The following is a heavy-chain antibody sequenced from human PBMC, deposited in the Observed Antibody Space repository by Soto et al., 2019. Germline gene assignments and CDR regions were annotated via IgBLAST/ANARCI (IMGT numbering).Heavy chain of an antibody. Sequence: PSETLSLTCTVSGGSISSYYWSWIRQPPGKGLEWIGYIYYSGSTNYNPSLKSRVTISVDTSKNQFSLKLSPVTAADTAVYYCARKYYDFWSGHFDYWGQGTLVTVSS. J-gene: IGHJ4*02. CDR3: ARKYYDFWSGHFDY. CDR1: GGSISSYY. V-gene: IGHV4-59*01. D-gene: IGHD3-3*01. CDR2: IYYSGST.